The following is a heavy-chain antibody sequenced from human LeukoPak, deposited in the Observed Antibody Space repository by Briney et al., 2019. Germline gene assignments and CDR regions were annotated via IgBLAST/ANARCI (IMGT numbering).Heavy chain of an antibody. CDR3: PRNHVGNGYPRPLGYFAT. Sequence: SETLSLTCTVSGGSISSYYWSWIRQPPGKGLEWIGYIYYSGSTNYNPSLKSRVTISVDTSKNQFSLKLSSVTASDTAVYSCPRNHVGNGYPRPLGYFATWGKGTLVT. CDR2: IYYSGST. J-gene: IGHJ5*02. V-gene: IGHV4-59*01. D-gene: IGHD3-9*01. CDR1: GGSISSYY.